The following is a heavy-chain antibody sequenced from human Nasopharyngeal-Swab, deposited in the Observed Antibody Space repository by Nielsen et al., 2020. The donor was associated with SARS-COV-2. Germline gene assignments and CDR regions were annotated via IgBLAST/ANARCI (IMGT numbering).Heavy chain of an antibody. D-gene: IGHD3-22*01. J-gene: IGHJ4*02. V-gene: IGHV3-53*03. CDR2: IYSGGST. CDR3: ARGAYDSSGYFWDY. Sequence: WIRQPPGKGPEWVSVIYSGGSTYSADSMKGRVTISRDNSKNTLYLQMNSLRAEDTAVYYYARGAYDSSGYFWDYWGQGTLVTVSS.